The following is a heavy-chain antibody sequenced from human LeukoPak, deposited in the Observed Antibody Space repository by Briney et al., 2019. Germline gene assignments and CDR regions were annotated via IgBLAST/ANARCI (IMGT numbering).Heavy chain of an antibody. CDR1: GGSFSHYY. CDR3: ARRWNYGRNYYIDV. Sequence: PSETLSLTCAVYGGSFSHYYWSWIRQSPGMGLEWIGEINDSGTTNYNPSLMSRVTISVDKSKNQFPLKLSSATAADTAVYYCARRWNYGRNYYIDVWGKGATVSVSS. D-gene: IGHD1-7*01. V-gene: IGHV4-34*01. J-gene: IGHJ6*03. CDR2: INDSGTT.